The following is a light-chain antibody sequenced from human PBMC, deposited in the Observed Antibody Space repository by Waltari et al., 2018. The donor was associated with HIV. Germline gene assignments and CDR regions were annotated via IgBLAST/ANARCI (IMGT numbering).Light chain of an antibody. CDR3: MQGSHWPRT. CDR2: KVS. J-gene: IGKJ1*01. V-gene: IGKV2-30*01. Sequence: DVVLTQSPLSLPVTLGQPASISCRYNQSLVYSDGNTYLNWFLQRPGQSPRRLIYKVSNRGSGVPDRFSGSGSGTDFTLKISRVEAGDVGVYSCMQGSHWPRTFGQGTKVEIK. CDR1: QSLVYSDGNTY.